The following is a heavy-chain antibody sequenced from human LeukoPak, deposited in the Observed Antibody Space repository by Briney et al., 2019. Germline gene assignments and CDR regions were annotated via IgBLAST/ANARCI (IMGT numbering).Heavy chain of an antibody. CDR2: IKQDGSEK. Sequence: PGGSLRLSCAASGFTFSSYWMSWVRQAPGKGLEWVANIKQDGSEKYYVDSVKGRFTISRDNAKNSLYLQMNSLRAEDTAVYYCARAYCSGGRCYRDWYFDLWGRGTLVTVSS. V-gene: IGHV3-7*01. CDR3: ARAYCSGGRCYRDWYFDL. D-gene: IGHD2-15*01. CDR1: GFTFSSYW. J-gene: IGHJ2*01.